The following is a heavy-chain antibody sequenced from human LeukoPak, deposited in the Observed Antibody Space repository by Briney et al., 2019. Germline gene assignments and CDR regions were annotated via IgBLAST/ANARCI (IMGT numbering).Heavy chain of an antibody. Sequence: PGGSLRLSCAASGFTFSSYAMNWVRQAPGKGLEWVSTISGSGGSKHYADSVEGRFTVSRDNSKNTVYLQMNSLRAEDTAIYYCAKLTSASGAYSVDVWGQGTTVTVSS. V-gene: IGHV3-23*01. J-gene: IGHJ6*02. CDR3: AKLTSASGAYSVDV. CDR1: GFTFSSYA. D-gene: IGHD3-10*01. CDR2: ISGSGGSK.